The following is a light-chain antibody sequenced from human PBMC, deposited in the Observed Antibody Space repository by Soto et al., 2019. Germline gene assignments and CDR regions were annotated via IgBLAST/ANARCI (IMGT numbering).Light chain of an antibody. CDR3: QQLNGYPLT. CDR2: VAS. Sequence: DIPLTQSPSFLSASVGDRVTITCRASQGISSNLAWYQQKPGKAPKLLIYVASTLQSGVPSRFSGSGSGTEFTLTISSLQPEDSATYYCQQLNGYPLTFGGGTKVEIK. J-gene: IGKJ4*01. CDR1: QGISSN. V-gene: IGKV1-9*01.